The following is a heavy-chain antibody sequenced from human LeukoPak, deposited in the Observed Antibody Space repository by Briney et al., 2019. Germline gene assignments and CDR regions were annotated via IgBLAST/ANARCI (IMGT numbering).Heavy chain of an antibody. CDR1: GYTFTGYY. V-gene: IGHV1-2*02. CDR3: ARIAVAGTEIGY. Sequence: ASVKVSCKASGYTFTGYYMHWVRQAPGQGLEWMGWINPNSGGTNYAQKFQGRVTMTRDTSISTAYMELSRLRSDDTAVYYYARIAVAGTEIGYWGQGTLVTVSS. CDR2: INPNSGGT. J-gene: IGHJ4*02. D-gene: IGHD6-19*01.